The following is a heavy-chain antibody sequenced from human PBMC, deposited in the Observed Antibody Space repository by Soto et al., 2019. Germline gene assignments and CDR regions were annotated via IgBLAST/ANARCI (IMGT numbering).Heavy chain of an antibody. D-gene: IGHD1-26*01. CDR2: ISYDGSNK. CDR3: AHTAYSYYLNLDY. J-gene: IGHJ4*02. CDR1: GFTFSSYA. Sequence: SLRLSCPAYGFTFSSYAMHWVRQAPGKGLEWVAVISYDGSNKYYADSVKGRFTISRDNSKNTLYLQMNSLRAEDTAVYCCAHTAYSYYLNLDYWGQGTMVTVSS. V-gene: IGHV3-30-3*01.